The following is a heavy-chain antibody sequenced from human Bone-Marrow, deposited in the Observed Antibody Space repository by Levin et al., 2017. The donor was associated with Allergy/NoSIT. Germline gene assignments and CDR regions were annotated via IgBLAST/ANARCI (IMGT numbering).Heavy chain of an antibody. CDR3: ARVALPRYCTSTSCSDSGYYFDY. J-gene: IGHJ4*02. D-gene: IGHD2-2*01. CDR2: IGTAADS. Sequence: GGSLRLSCAASGFTFSSYDMHWVRQATGRGLEWVSAIGTAADSYYSGSVKGRFTVARDNAKNSFYLQMNSLRAGDTAVYYCARVALPRYCTSTSCSDSGYYFDYWGQGTLVTVSS. CDR1: GFTFSSYD. V-gene: IGHV3-13*04.